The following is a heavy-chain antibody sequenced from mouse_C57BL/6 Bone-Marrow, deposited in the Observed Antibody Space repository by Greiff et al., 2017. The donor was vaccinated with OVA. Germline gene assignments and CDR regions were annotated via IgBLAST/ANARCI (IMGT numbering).Heavy chain of an antibody. CDR1: GYTFTSYW. J-gene: IGHJ4*01. CDR2: IDPSDSET. V-gene: IGHV1-52*01. Sequence: VQLQQPGAELVRPGSSVKLSCKASGYTFTSYWMHWVKQRPIQGLEWIGNIDPSDSETHYNQKFKDKATLTVDKSSSTAYMQLSSLTSEDSAVYYCARLPCYYAMDYWGQGTSVTVSS. CDR3: ARLPCYYAMDY.